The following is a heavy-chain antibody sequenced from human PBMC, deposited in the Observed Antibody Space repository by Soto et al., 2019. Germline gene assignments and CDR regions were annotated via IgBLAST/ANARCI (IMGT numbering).Heavy chain of an antibody. V-gene: IGHV3-23*01. CDR3: ALGGSSLGGHFQH. J-gene: IGHJ1*01. CDR1: GFTFSSYA. Sequence: VGSLRLSCAASGFTFSSYAMSWVRQAPGKGLEWVSAISGSGGSTYYADSVKGRFTISRDNSKNTLYLQMNSLRAEDTAVYYCALGGSSLGGHFQHWGQGTLVTVSS. D-gene: IGHD1-26*01. CDR2: ISGSGGST.